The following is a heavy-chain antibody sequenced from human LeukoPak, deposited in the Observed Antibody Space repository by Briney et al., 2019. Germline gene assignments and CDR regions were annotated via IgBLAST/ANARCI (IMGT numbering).Heavy chain of an antibody. J-gene: IGHJ4*02. CDR1: GITVSTND. CDR2: IYSGGAT. V-gene: IGHV3-66*04. Sequence: GGSLRLSCAASGITVSTNDMSWVRQAPGKGLEWVSIIYSGGATFYADSVKGRFTISRENSKNTLWLQMNSLRAEDTAVYYCARLHYDVLTGPFYYWGQGTLVTVSS. CDR3: ARLHYDVLTGPFYY. D-gene: IGHD3-9*01.